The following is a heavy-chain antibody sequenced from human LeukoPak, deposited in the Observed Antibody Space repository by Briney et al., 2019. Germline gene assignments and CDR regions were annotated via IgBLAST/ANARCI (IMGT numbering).Heavy chain of an antibody. J-gene: IGHJ4*02. Sequence: ASVKVSCKASGGTFSSYAISWVRQAPGQGLEWMGGIIPIFGTANYAQKLQGRVTLTTDTSTTTAHMELRSLRFDDTAVYYCARVEERSGLLDYWGQGTLVTVSS. V-gene: IGHV1-69*05. CDR1: GGTFSSYA. CDR3: ARVEERSGLLDY. CDR2: IIPIFGTA. D-gene: IGHD3/OR15-3a*01.